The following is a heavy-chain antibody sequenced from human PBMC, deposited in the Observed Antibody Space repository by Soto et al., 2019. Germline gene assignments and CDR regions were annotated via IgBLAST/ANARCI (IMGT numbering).Heavy chain of an antibody. D-gene: IGHD6-19*01. J-gene: IGHJ4*02. CDR2: INQDGGGT. Sequence: PGGSLRLSCVASGFTFISSFMGWVRQAPGKGLEWVANINQDGGGTYYVDSVEGRFTISRDNAKDSLYLQMNSLRGEDTAMYYCARYFRGSGRYFFDYWGQGTLVTVSS. V-gene: IGHV3-7*03. CDR3: ARYFRGSGRYFFDY. CDR1: GFTFISSF.